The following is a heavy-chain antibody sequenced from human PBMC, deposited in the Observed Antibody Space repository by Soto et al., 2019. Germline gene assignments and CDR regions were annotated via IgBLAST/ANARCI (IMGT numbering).Heavy chain of an antibody. V-gene: IGHV4-4*07. J-gene: IGHJ5*02. CDR2: VYATGTT. Sequence: PPETLSLTCNVSGGSISKFYWAWIRKTAGNGLEWMGRVYATGTTDYNPSLRSRVAMSVDISKKTFSLRLRSVTGADSGVYYCVRDGSKSLRDWFDPWGQGILVTVSS. CDR3: VRDGSKSLRDWFDP. CDR1: GGSISKFY.